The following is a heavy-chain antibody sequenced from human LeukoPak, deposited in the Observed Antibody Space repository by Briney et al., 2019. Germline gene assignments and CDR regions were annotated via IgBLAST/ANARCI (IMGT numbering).Heavy chain of an antibody. CDR1: GFTFSSYW. V-gene: IGHV3-74*01. J-gene: IGHJ6*03. CDR2: INSDASST. CDR3: ARGDGRGTYYYYYMDV. Sequence: GGSLRLSCAAFGFTFSSYWMHWVRQAPGKGLVWVSRINSDASSTNYADSVKGRFTISRDNAKNTLYLQMNSLRAEDTAVYYCARGDGRGTYYYYYMDVWGKGTTVTISS. D-gene: IGHD1-7*01.